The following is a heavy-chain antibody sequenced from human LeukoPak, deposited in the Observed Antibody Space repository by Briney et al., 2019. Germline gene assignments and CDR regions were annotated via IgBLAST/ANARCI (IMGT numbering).Heavy chain of an antibody. CDR2: MYHNGST. V-gene: IGHV4-39*07. J-gene: IGHJ3*02. D-gene: IGHD3-22*01. Sequence: SETLSLTCTVSGGSISSISYYWGWIRQPPGKGLEWIGSMYHNGSTYYNPSLKSRVTISGDTSKNQFSLRVTSVTAADTAVYFCARGPYSYDSSGAFDIWGQGTMVTVSS. CDR3: ARGPYSYDSSGAFDI. CDR1: GGSISSISYY.